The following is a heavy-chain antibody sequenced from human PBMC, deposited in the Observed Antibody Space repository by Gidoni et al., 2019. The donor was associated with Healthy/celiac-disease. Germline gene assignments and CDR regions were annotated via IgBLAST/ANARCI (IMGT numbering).Heavy chain of an antibody. J-gene: IGHJ6*02. D-gene: IGHD6-19*01. CDR3: ARGSGEWLVQGGYYYYGMDV. CDR2: IYYSGST. CDR1: GGSISSYY. V-gene: IGHV4-59*01. Sequence: QVQLQESGPGLVKPSETLSLTCTVSGGSISSYYWSWIRQPPGKGLEWIGYIYYSGSTNYNPSLKSRVTISVDTSKNQFSLKLSSVTAADTAVYYCARGSGEWLVQGGYYYYGMDVWGQGTTVTVSS.